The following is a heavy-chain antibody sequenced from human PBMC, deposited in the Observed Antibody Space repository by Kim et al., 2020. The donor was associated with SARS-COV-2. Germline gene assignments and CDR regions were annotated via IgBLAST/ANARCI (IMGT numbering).Heavy chain of an antibody. V-gene: IGHV1-3*04. D-gene: IGHD6-19*01. J-gene: IGHJ5*02. Sequence: ASVKVSCKVFGDTFSSDTIHWVRQAPGESLEWMGWINIGDARTKYSQKFHGRVTISRDTDASTAYMELSNLKSADTAFYFCARWGLAVSSGLGWFDPWGQ. CDR2: INIGDART. CDR3: ARWGLAVSSGLGWFDP. CDR1: GDTFSSDT.